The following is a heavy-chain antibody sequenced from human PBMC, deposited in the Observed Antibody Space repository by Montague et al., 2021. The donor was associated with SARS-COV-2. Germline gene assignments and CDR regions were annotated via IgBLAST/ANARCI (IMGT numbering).Heavy chain of an antibody. J-gene: IGHJ2*01. CDR2: YYRRDT. CDR1: LHSVVVDHW. CDR3: ARTTWLRGYFDL. V-gene: IGHV4-4*02. Sequence: SETLSLTCAEYLHSVVVDHWRRSEQHTSELQLPMYLVCYYRRDTYYNPSLKSRVTISVDTSKNHFSLKLSSVTAADTAVYYCARTTWLRGYFDLWGRGTLVTVSS. D-gene: IGHD5-12*01.